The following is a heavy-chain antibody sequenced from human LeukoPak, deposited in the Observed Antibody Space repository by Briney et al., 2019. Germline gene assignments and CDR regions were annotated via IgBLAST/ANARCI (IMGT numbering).Heavy chain of an antibody. CDR1: GYTFTGYY. Sequence: ASVKVSCKASGYTFTGYYMHWVRQAPGQGLEWMGWINPNSGGTNYAQKFQDRVAMTRDTSISTAYMELSSLRSDDTAVYYCATELGATYDNYYHGMDVWGQGTTVTVSS. CDR3: ATELGATYDNYYHGMDV. V-gene: IGHV1-2*02. J-gene: IGHJ6*02. CDR2: INPNSGGT. D-gene: IGHD1-26*01.